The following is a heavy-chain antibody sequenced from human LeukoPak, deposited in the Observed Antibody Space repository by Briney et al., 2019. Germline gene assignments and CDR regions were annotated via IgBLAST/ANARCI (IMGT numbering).Heavy chain of an antibody. J-gene: IGHJ4*02. V-gene: IGHV1-2*06. Sequence: GASVKVSCKASGYTFAGYYMHWVRQAPGQGLEWMGRINPNSGGTNYAQKFRGRVTMTRDTSISTAYMELSRLRSDDTAVYYCARDLRLRYFDWLGYWGQGTLVTVSS. D-gene: IGHD3-9*01. CDR1: GYTFAGYY. CDR3: ARDLRLRYFDWLGY. CDR2: INPNSGGT.